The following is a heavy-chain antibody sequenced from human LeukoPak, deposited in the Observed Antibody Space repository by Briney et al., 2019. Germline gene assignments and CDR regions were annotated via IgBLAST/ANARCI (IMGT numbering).Heavy chain of an antibody. CDR1: GGSINNNSYY. J-gene: IGHJ4*02. V-gene: IGHV4-39*07. CDR3: ANSAYHIFLEY. Sequence: SETLSLTCTVFGGSINNNSYYWGWIRQPPGKGLEWIGSIYYSGITYYNPSLKSRVTISVDTSENQFSLNLSSVTAADTAVYYCANSAYHIFLEYWGQGTLVTVSS. CDR2: IYYSGIT. D-gene: IGHD3-9*01.